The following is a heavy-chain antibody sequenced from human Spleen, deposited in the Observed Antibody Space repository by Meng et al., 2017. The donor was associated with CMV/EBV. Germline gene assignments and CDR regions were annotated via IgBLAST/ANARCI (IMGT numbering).Heavy chain of an antibody. CDR3: AKNPRGSSFLDP. J-gene: IGHJ5*02. V-gene: IGHV3-30*04. Sequence: GGSLRLSCAASGFTFSSYAMHWVRQAPGKGLEWVAVISYDGSNKYYADSVKGRFTISRDNSKNTLYLQMNSLRAEDTAVYYCAKNPRGSSFLDPWGQGTLVTVSS. CDR1: GFTFSSYA. CDR2: ISYDGSNK. D-gene: IGHD6-13*01.